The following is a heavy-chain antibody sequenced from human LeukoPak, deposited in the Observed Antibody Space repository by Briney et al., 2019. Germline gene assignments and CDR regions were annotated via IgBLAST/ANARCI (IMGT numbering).Heavy chain of an antibody. CDR1: RGTFSSYD. CDR2: MNPNSGNT. D-gene: IGHD6-13*01. J-gene: IGHJ4*02. V-gene: IGHV1-8*01. CDR3: ARSRSSSSEDYFDY. Sequence: ASVKVSCKASRGTFSSYDINWVRQATGQGREWMGWMNPNSGNTGYAQKFQGRVTMTRNTSISTAYMELSSLRSEDMAVYYCARSRSSSSEDYFDYWGQGTLVTVSS.